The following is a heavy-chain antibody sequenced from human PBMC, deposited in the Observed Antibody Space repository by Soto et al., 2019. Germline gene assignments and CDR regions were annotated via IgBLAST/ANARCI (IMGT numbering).Heavy chain of an antibody. CDR1: GFTFSNFP. D-gene: IGHD3-22*01. CDR2: INPITGGT. Sequence: PGGSLRLSCAGSGFTFSNFPLHWVRQAPGQGLEWMGWINPITGGTNYAPKFQGRVTMARYTSITTAYMELSRLRTDDTAVYYCARNYYDSSDRDYLDYWGQGTPVTVSS. V-gene: IGHV1-2*02. CDR3: ARNYYDSSDRDYLDY. J-gene: IGHJ4*02.